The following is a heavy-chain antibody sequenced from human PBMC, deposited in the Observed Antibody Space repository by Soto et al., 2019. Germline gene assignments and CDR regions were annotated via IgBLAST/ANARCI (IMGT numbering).Heavy chain of an antibody. Sequence: SETLSPTCAVYGGSFSGYYWSWIRQPPGKGLEWIGEINHSGSTNYNPSLKSRVTISVDMSKNQFSLKLSSVTAADTAVYYCARGGRQQLSGRGYNWFDPWGQGTLVTVSS. CDR3: ARGGRQQLSGRGYNWFDP. CDR1: GGSFSGYY. J-gene: IGHJ5*02. D-gene: IGHD6-13*01. CDR2: INHSGST. V-gene: IGHV4-34*01.